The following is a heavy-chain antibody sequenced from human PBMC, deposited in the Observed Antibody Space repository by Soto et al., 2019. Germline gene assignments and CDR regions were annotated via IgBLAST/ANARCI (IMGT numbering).Heavy chain of an antibody. CDR1: GGTFSSYT. Sequence: QVQLVQSGAEVKKPGSSVKVSCKASGGTFSSYTISWVRQAPGQGLEWMGRIIPILGIANYAQKFQGRVTITADKATSTAYMERSSLRSEDTAVYYCASDQGYSSGWYDYWGQGTLVTVSS. V-gene: IGHV1-69*02. D-gene: IGHD6-19*01. CDR3: ASDQGYSSGWYDY. J-gene: IGHJ4*02. CDR2: IIPILGIA.